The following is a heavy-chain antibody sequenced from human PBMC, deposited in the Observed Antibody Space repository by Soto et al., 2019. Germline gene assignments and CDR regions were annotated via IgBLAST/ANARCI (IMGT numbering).Heavy chain of an antibody. CDR3: ARNDPDYGDFGLDY. D-gene: IGHD4-17*01. CDR1: GFTFSSYS. J-gene: IGHJ4*02. CDR2: ISSSSTTI. Sequence: GGSLRLSCAASGFTFSSYSMNWVRQAPGKGLEWISYISSSSTTIYYADSVKGRFTISRDNAKKSLYLQMNSLRAEDTAVYYCARNDPDYGDFGLDYWGQGTLVTVSS. V-gene: IGHV3-48*01.